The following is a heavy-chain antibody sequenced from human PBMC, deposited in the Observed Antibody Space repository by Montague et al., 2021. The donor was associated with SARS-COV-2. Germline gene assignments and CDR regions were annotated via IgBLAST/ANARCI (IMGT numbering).Heavy chain of an antibody. Sequence: SLRLSCAASGFTFEDFAMNWVRQAPGKSLEWVSLISGDGRSRYYADSVKGRFTISRDNVKNSLFLHVNSLRTEDTALYYCARDISRTFYWSYYYYYGMDVWGQGTTVTVSS. CDR2: ISGDGRSR. D-gene: IGHD3-9*01. CDR3: ARDISRTFYWSYYYYYGMDV. CDR1: GFTFEDFA. J-gene: IGHJ6*02. V-gene: IGHV3-43*02.